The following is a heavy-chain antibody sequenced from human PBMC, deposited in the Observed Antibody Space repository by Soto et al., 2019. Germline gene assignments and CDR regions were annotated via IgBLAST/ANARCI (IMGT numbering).Heavy chain of an antibody. Sequence: QVQLVQSGPEVKKPGASVKVSCKASGYSFTNYGITWVRQAPGQGLEWMGWISPYNHNTNYAQKFQGRVTMTTETSTSTAYMEVRSLRSDDTAVYYCAREKAVSGAVYWGQGTLVSVSS. J-gene: IGHJ4*02. V-gene: IGHV1-18*01. CDR2: ISPYNHNT. CDR3: AREKAVSGAVY. D-gene: IGHD6-19*01. CDR1: GYSFTNYG.